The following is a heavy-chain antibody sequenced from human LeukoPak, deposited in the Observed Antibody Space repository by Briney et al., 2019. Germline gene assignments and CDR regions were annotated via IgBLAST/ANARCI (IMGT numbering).Heavy chain of an antibody. Sequence: GASVKVSCKASGYTFTGYYLHWVRQAPGQGLEWMGWINPNSGGTNYAQKFQGRVTMTRDTSISTAYMELSRLRSDDTAVYYCARGIEIVVVPAAPFDPWGQGTLVTVSS. D-gene: IGHD2-2*01. V-gene: IGHV1-2*02. J-gene: IGHJ5*02. CDR1: GYTFTGYY. CDR3: ARGIEIVVVPAAPFDP. CDR2: INPNSGGT.